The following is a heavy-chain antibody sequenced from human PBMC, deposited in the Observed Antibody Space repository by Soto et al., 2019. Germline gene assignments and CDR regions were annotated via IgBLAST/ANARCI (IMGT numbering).Heavy chain of an antibody. J-gene: IGHJ4*02. CDR3: AKTRDIVVVIAYTFDY. V-gene: IGHV3-30*18. CDR2: LSYDGSNK. CDR1: GFTFSSYG. Sequence: QVQLVESGGGVVQPGRSLRLSCAASGFTFSSYGMHWVRQAPGKGLEWVAVLSYDGSNKYYADYVKGRFTISRDNSKNTLYLQMNSLRAEDTAVYYCAKTRDIVVVIAYTFDYWGQGTLVTVSS. D-gene: IGHD3-22*01.